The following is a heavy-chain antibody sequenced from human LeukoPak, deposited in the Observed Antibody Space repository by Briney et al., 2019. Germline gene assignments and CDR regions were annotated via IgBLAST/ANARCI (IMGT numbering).Heavy chain of an antibody. CDR2: INHSGST. V-gene: IGHV4-34*01. J-gene: IGHJ5*02. CDR3: ARERGAAVAGTAWFDP. Sequence: PSETLPLTCAVYGGSFSGYCWSWIRQPPGKGLEWIGKINHSGSTNYNPSLKSRVTISVDTSKNQFSLKLSSVTAADTAVYFCARERGAAVAGTAWFDPWGQGTLVTVSS. CDR1: GGSFSGYC. D-gene: IGHD6-19*01.